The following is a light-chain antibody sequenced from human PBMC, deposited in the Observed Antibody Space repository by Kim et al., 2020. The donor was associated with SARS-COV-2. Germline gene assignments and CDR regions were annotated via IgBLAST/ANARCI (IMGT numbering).Light chain of an antibody. V-gene: IGLV2-8*01. Sequence: GQSGTLSCTGTSSDIGRYNYVSWYQHHPGKAPKLMISEVSKRPSGVPDRFSGSKSGNTASLTVSGLQTEDEADYYCGSYAGSKTFLFGGGTQLTVL. CDR3: GSYAGSKTFL. J-gene: IGLJ3*02. CDR1: SSDIGRYNY. CDR2: EVS.